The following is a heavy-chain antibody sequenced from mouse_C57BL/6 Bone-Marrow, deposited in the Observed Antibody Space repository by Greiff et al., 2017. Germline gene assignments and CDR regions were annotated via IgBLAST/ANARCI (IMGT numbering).Heavy chain of an antibody. J-gene: IGHJ3*01. CDR2: FYPGSGSI. CDR3: ARHEEGLAGFAY. V-gene: IGHV1-62-2*01. D-gene: IGHD3-3*01. Sequence: QVQLQQSGAELVKPGASVKLSCKASGYTFTEYTIHWVKQRSGQGLEWIGWFYPGSGSIKYNEKFKDKATLTADKSSSTAYMELSRLTSEDSAVYFCARHEEGLAGFAYWGQGTLVTVSA. CDR1: GYTFTEYT.